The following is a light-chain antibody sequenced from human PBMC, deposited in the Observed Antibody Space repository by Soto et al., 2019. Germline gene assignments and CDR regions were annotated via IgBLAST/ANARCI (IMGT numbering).Light chain of an antibody. Sequence: EIVMTQSPATLSVSPGERATLSCRASQSVSSNLAWYQHKPGQAPRLLIYGASTRAAGIPARFSGSGSGTEFTRFICSLKSKDCEGYYCRHYNNGPPVTFDQGTKLEIK. V-gene: IGKV3-15*01. CDR2: GAS. CDR1: QSVSSN. CDR3: RHYNNGPPVT. J-gene: IGKJ2*01.